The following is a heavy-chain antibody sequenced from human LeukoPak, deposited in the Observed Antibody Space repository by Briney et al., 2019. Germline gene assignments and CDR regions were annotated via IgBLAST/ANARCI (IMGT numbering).Heavy chain of an antibody. J-gene: IGHJ4*02. CDR3: AGEPYSSGLDY. V-gene: IGHV3-48*03. CDR1: GLTFSSYE. D-gene: IGHD6-19*01. Sequence: PGGSLRLSCAASGLTFSSYEMNWVRQAPGKGREWVSYISSSGSTIYYADSVKGRFTISRDNAKNSLYLQMNSLRAEDTALYYCAGEPYSSGLDYWGQGTLVTVSS. CDR2: ISSSGSTI.